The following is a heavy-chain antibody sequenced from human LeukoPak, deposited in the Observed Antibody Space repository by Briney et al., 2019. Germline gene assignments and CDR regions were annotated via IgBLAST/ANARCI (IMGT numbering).Heavy chain of an antibody. D-gene: IGHD5-18*01. V-gene: IGHV4-34*01. CDR3: ARGKYSYGLGFDY. J-gene: IGHJ4*02. CDR1: GGSFSGYY. CDR2: INHSGST. Sequence: SETLSLTCAVYGGSFSGYYWSWIRQPPGKGLEWIGEINHSGSTNYNPSLKSRVTISVDTSKNQFSLKLSSVTAADTAVYYCARGKYSYGLGFDYWGQGTLSPSPQ.